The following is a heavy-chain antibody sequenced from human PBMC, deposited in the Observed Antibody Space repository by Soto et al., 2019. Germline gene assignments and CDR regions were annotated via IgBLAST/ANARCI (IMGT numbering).Heavy chain of an antibody. Sequence: GASVKVSCKASGYTFTSSAVQWVRQARGQRLEWIGWIVVGSGNTNYAQKFQERVTITRDMSTSTAYMELSSLRSEDTAVYYCAASDSSGYYSAYYFDYWGQGTLVTVSS. J-gene: IGHJ4*02. CDR3: AASDSSGYYSAYYFDY. CDR2: IVVGSGNT. V-gene: IGHV1-58*01. CDR1: GYTFTSSA. D-gene: IGHD3-22*01.